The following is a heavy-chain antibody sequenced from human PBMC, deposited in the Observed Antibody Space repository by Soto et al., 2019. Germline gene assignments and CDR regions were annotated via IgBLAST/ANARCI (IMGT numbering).Heavy chain of an antibody. V-gene: IGHV3-11*05. CDR1: GFTFSDYY. CDR2: ISSSTSHT. J-gene: IGHJ4*02. D-gene: IGHD6-13*01. CDR3: ARGRGAAADYFDF. Sequence: QVQLVESGGGLVKPGGSLRLSCAVSGFTFSDYYMTWIRQAPGKGLEWVSYISSSTSHTNYEDSVKGRFTISRANAKNTLFLQMNRLRAEDTAVYYCARGRGAAADYFDFWGQGTLVTVSS.